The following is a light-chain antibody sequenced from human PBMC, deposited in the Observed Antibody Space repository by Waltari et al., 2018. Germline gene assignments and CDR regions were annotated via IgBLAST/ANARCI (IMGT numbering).Light chain of an antibody. CDR3: STWDHSLRAQV. V-gene: IGLV1-44*01. CDR1: SNNIGSYA. J-gene: IGLJ3*02. CDR2: GNS. Sequence: QSALTQEASVSGTVGQKVTLSCTGNSNNIGSYAVGWYQQISNGAPKTVMFGNSLPSGIPDRFSGSKSGTTASLTISGLQPEDEADYYCSTWDHSLRAQVFGGGTKLTVL.